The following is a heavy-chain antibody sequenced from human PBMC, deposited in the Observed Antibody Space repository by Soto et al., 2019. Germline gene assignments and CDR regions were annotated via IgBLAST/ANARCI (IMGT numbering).Heavy chain of an antibody. CDR2: ISAHNGNT. CDR3: ARGRYGDY. Sequence: QVHLVQSGAEVKKPGASVKVSCQGSGYAFTTYGITWVRQAPGQGLEWMGWISAHNGNTNYAQKLQGRVTVTRDTSTSTAYMELRCLRSADTAVYYCARGRYGDYWGQGALVTVSS. CDR1: GYAFTTYG. V-gene: IGHV1-18*01. J-gene: IGHJ4*02. D-gene: IGHD1-1*01.